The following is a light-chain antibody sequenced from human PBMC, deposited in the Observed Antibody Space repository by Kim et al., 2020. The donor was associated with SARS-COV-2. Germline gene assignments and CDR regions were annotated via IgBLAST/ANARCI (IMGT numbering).Light chain of an antibody. CDR1: SSDIGGYNY. CDR2: AVS. V-gene: IGLV2-14*04. Sequence: GQSITISCTGTSSDIGGYNYVFWYQQHPSTAPKLMLYAVSKRSSAVSTRFSGSKSGTTASLTISGLQADDAADYYCSSITSSSTGVFGGGTQLTVL. J-gene: IGLJ2*01. CDR3: SSITSSSTGV.